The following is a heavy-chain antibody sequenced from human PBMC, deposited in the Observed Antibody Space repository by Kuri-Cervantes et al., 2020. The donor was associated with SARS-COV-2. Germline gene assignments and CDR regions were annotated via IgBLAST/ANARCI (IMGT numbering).Heavy chain of an antibody. CDR1: GFTFSSYA. J-gene: IGHJ4*02. Sequence: GESLKISCAASGFTFSSYAMSWVRQAPGKGLEWVSAISGSGGSTYYADSVKGRFTISRDNSKNTLYLQMNSLRAEDTAVYYCAKDPGIWAGSHLYYLDYWGQGTLVTVSS. CDR3: AKDPGIWAGSHLYYLDY. V-gene: IGHV3-23*01. D-gene: IGHD3/OR15-3a*01. CDR2: ISGSGGST.